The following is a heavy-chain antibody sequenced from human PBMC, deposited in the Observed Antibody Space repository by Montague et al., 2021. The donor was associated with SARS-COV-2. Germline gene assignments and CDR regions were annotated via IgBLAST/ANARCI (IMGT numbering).Heavy chain of an antibody. V-gene: IGHV4-31*03. J-gene: IGHJ6*02. CDR1: GASISSGGFY. D-gene: IGHD2-15*01. CDR2: IYYSGTT. Sequence: TLSLTCTVSGASISSGGFYWSWLRQRPRKGLEWIGIIYYSGTTYHNSSLKTRLTISIDTSKNQFTLKLSSVTAADTAVYYCARGLPYQMVAGAIPNYSMDAWGQGTPVTVSS. CDR3: ARGLPYQMVAGAIPNYSMDA.